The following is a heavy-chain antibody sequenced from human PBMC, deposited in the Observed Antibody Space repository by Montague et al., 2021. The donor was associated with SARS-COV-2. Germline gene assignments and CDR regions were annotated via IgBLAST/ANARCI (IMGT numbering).Heavy chain of an antibody. CDR2: MYETGNM. CDR3: ARHTYYYGSGSYWFDP. D-gene: IGHD3-10*01. J-gene: IGHJ5*02. CDR1: SGSLSNYY. V-gene: IGHV4-59*08. Sequence: SETLSLTCTVSSGSLSNYYWSWIRQSPDKGLEWIGYMYETGNMIYNPSLKSRVTISVDTSKNQFSLKLSSVTAADTAVYYCARHTYYYGSGSYWFDPWGQGTLVTVSS.